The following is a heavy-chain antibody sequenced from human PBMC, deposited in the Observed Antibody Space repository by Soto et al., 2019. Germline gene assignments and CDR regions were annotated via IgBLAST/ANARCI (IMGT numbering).Heavy chain of an antibody. CDR2: INHSGST. CDR1: GGSFSGYY. V-gene: IGHV4-34*01. D-gene: IGHD2-15*01. J-gene: IGHJ4*02. Sequence: SLTCAVYGGSFSGYYWSWIRQPPGKGLEWIGEINHSGSTNYNPSLKSRVTISVDTSKNQFSLKLSSVTAADTAVYYCARRGKGIMYYWGQGTLVTVSS. CDR3: ARRGKGIMYY.